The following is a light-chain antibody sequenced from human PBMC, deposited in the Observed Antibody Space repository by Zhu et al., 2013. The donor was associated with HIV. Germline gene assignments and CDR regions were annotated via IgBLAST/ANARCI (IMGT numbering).Light chain of an antibody. Sequence: EVVMTQFPATLSVFPGERATLSCRAGQNVDSNLAWYQQKPGQAPRLLIYDAFKRATGIPARFSGSGSGTDFTLTISSLEPEDFATYYCQQSYSTPFTFGPGTKVDIK. CDR2: DAF. CDR1: QNVDSN. V-gene: IGKV3D-15*01. CDR3: QQSYSTPFT. J-gene: IGKJ3*01.